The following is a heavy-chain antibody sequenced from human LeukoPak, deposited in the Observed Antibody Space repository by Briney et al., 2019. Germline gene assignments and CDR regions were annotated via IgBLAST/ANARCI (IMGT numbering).Heavy chain of an antibody. CDR3: VRDLRLADY. Sequence: GGSLRLSCAASGFTFSDHYMDWVRQAPGKGLEWVGRTRNKANSYTTEYAASVKGRFTISRDDSKNSLYLQMNSLKTEDTAVYYCVRDLRLADYWGQGTLVIVSS. D-gene: IGHD3-16*01. CDR2: TRNKANSYTT. J-gene: IGHJ4*02. V-gene: IGHV3-72*01. CDR1: GFTFSDHY.